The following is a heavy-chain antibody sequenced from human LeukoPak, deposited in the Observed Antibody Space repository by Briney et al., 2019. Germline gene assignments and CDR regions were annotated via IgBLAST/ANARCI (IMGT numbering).Heavy chain of an antibody. CDR2: IYYSGST. Sequence: SETLSLTCTVSGGSISSYYWSWIRQPPGKGLEWIGYIYYSGSTYYNPSLKSRVTISVDTSKNQFSLKLSSVTAADTAVYYCTRGRSGSYFDYWGQGTLVTVSS. V-gene: IGHV4-59*06. J-gene: IGHJ4*02. CDR1: GGSISSYY. D-gene: IGHD1-26*01. CDR3: TRGRSGSYFDY.